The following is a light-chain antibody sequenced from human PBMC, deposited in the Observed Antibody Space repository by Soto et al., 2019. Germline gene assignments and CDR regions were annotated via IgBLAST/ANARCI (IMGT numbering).Light chain of an antibody. J-gene: IGKJ1*01. Sequence: EIVMTQSPATLSVSPGERATLSCRASQSVSSNLAWYQQKPGQAPSLLIYGASTRATGIPARFSGSGSGTEFTLTISSLQSEDFAVYYCQQYNNWPPPWTFGQGTKVEIK. CDR2: GAS. V-gene: IGKV3-15*01. CDR3: QQYNNWPPPWT. CDR1: QSVSSN.